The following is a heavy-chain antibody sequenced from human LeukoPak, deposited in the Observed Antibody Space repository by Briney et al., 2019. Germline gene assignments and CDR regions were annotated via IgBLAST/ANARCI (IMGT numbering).Heavy chain of an antibody. V-gene: IGHV4-59*08. Sequence: SETLSLTCSVSGGSISTYYWSWIRQPPGKGLEWIGYVYYSGSTNYNPSLRSRVTISVDTSKNQFSLKLSSVTAADTAVYYCARGYSSIDGRFDPWGQGTLVTVSS. D-gene: IGHD6-13*01. CDR3: ARGYSSIDGRFDP. CDR2: VYYSGST. CDR1: GGSISTYY. J-gene: IGHJ5*02.